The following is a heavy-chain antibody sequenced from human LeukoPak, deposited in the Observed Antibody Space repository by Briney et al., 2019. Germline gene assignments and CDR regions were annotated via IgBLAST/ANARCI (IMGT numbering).Heavy chain of an antibody. V-gene: IGHV1-24*01. J-gene: IGHJ3*02. CDR1: GHTLTELS. CDR2: FDPEDGET. Sequence: ASVKVSCKVSGHTLTELSMHWVRQAPGKGLEGMGGFDPEDGETIYAQKFQGRVTMTEDTSTDTAYMELSSLRSEDTAVYYCATDPYYGSGSWHAFDIWGQGTMVTVSS. D-gene: IGHD3-10*01. CDR3: ATDPYYGSGSWHAFDI.